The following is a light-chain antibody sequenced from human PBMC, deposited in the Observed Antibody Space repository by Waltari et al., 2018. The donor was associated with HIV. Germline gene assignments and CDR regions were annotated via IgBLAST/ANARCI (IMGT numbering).Light chain of an antibody. CDR1: NPYIRPNS. J-gene: IGLJ1*01. V-gene: IGLV1-51*02. CDR3: GAWDSSLSCFV. CDR2: ENN. Sequence: QSVLTQPPSVSAAPGHRVTIPCSGPNPYIRPNSVSWYVHFPGAAPNLLIYENNKRPSGIPDRISASKSGTSASLGITGLETGDEATYYCGAWDSSLSCFVFGTGTHVTVL.